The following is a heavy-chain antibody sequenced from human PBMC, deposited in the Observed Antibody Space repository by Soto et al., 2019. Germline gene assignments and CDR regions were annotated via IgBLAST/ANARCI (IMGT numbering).Heavy chain of an antibody. D-gene: IGHD6-19*01. Sequence: QVQLVESGGGVVQPGRSLRLSCAASGFTFSSYAMHWVRQAPGKGLEWVAVISYDGSNKYYADSVKGRFTISRDNSKNALYMKMNSLIAVDTAVYYCARDKSPYSSGWHNRHFDYWGQGTLVTVSS. V-gene: IGHV3-30-3*01. CDR1: GFTFSSYA. J-gene: IGHJ4*02. CDR3: ARDKSPYSSGWHNRHFDY. CDR2: ISYDGSNK.